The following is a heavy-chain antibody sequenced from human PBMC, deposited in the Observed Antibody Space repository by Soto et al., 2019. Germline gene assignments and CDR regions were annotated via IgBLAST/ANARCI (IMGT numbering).Heavy chain of an antibody. Sequence: QVQLVQSGPEVKKPGASVKVSCKTSGYIFTSYGISWVRQAPGQGLEWMGWITTDKGKTTYAQKFQGRATMTTDTSTSTAYMEMRSLRSDDTAVYYCATRSPAFDYWGQGTLVTVSS. J-gene: IGHJ4*02. CDR2: ITTDKGKT. CDR1: GYIFTSYG. CDR3: ATRSPAFDY. V-gene: IGHV1-18*01.